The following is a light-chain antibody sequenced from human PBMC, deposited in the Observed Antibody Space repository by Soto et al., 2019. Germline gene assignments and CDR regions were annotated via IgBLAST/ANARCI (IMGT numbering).Light chain of an antibody. CDR1: QSISTY. CDR3: QQSYYTPLT. Sequence: DIQMTQSPSSLSTSVGGRVTITCRASQSISTYLNWYQQRPGKAPKLLIHAASSLQSGVPSRFGGSGSGTDFTLTISSLQPEDFATYYCQQSYYTPLTFGGGTKVEIK. CDR2: AAS. V-gene: IGKV1-39*01. J-gene: IGKJ4*01.